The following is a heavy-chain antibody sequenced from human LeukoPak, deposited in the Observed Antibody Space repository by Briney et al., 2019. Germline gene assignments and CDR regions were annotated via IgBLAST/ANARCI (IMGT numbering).Heavy chain of an antibody. CDR3: ASLDTAKQPLANH. D-gene: IGHD5-18*01. CDR2: INSDGSSS. V-gene: IGHV3-74*01. CDR1: GLPFNRSW. Sequence: GGSLRLSCVISGLPFNRSWMHWVRQPPGEGLVWVSRINSDGSSSAYADSVEGRFTISKNSAKNSLYLQMNTLRVEDTAMYYCASLDTAKQPLANHWGQGTLVTVSS. J-gene: IGHJ5*02.